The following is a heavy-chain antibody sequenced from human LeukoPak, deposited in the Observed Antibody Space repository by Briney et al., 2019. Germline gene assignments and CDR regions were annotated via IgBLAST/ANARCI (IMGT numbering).Heavy chain of an antibody. CDR2: ISYDGSNK. D-gene: IGHD2-15*01. V-gene: IGHV3-30*04. J-gene: IGHJ6*03. CDR3: ARDGDCSGGSCYSNYYYYYMDV. Sequence: GGSLRLSCAASGFTFSSYAMHWVRQAPGKGLEWVAVISYDGSNKYYADSVKGRFTISRDNSKNTLYLQMNSLRAEDTAVYYCARDGDCSGGSCYSNYYYYYMDVWGKGTTVTVSS. CDR1: GFTFSSYA.